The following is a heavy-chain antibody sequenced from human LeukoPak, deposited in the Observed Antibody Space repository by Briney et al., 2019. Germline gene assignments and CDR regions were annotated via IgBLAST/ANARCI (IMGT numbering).Heavy chain of an antibody. J-gene: IGHJ3*02. Sequence: ASVKVSCKASGYTFTNHYMHWVRQAPGQGLEWMGIINPSGGSTSSAQKFQGRVTMTRDMSTSTVYMDLRSLRSDDTAVYYCARGRHYYESSDYYYEGDGFDIWGQGTMVTVSS. CDR3: ARGRHYYESSDYYYEGDGFDI. CDR1: GYTFTNHY. D-gene: IGHD3-22*01. CDR2: INPSGGST. V-gene: IGHV1-46*01.